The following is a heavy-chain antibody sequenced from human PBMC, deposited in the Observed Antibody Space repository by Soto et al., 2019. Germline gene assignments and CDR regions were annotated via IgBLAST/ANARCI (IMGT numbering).Heavy chain of an antibody. CDR3: ARERIVVVPAARSWFVP. D-gene: IGHD2-2*01. J-gene: IGHJ5*02. CDR2: INAGNGNT. CDR1: GYTFTSYA. Sequence: GASVKVSCKASGYTFTSYAMHWVRQAPGQRLEWMGWINAGNGNTKYSQKFQGRVTITRDTSASTAYMELSSLRSEDTAVYYCARERIVVVPAARSWFVPWGQGTLVTVSS. V-gene: IGHV1-3*01.